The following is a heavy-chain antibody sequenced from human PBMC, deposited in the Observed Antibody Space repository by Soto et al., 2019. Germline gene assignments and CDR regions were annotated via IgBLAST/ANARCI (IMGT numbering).Heavy chain of an antibody. CDR3: ARCDGSATYCFFFAY. D-gene: IGHD3-10*01. Sequence: SETLSLTCTVSGGSISSGGYYWSWIRQHPGKGLEWIGYIYYSGSTYYNPSLKSRVTISVDTSKNQFSLKLSSVTAEDAAVYFCARCDGSATYCFFFAYWGQGTLVTVSS. J-gene: IGHJ4*02. CDR2: IYYSGST. V-gene: IGHV4-31*03. CDR1: GGSISSGGYY.